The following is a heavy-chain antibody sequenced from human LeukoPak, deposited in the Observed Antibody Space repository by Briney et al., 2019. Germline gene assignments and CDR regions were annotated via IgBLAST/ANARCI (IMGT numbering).Heavy chain of an antibody. CDR2: LSGSGNAT. J-gene: IGHJ4*02. Sequence: PGGSLRLSCAASGFTFSSYWMSWVRQAPGKGLEWVSALSGSGNATYYADFVRGRFTISRDNSKNILYLQMNSLLAEDTDVYFCASQMAATSHWGQGILVTVSS. V-gene: IGHV3-23*01. CDR1: GFTFSSYW. D-gene: IGHD5-24*01. CDR3: ASQMAATSH.